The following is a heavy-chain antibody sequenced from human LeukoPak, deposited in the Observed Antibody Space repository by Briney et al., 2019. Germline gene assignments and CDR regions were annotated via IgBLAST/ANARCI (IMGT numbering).Heavy chain of an antibody. V-gene: IGHV3-11*01. J-gene: IGHJ4*02. CDR3: ARRRYNWNAIDY. CDR1: GFTFSDYY. D-gene: IGHD1-20*01. Sequence: GGSLRLSCAASGFTFSDYYMSWIRQAPGKGLEWVSYISSSGSTIYYADSVKGRFAISRDNAKNSLYLQMNSLRAEDTAVYFCARRRYNWNAIDYWGQGTLVTVSS. CDR2: ISSSGSTI.